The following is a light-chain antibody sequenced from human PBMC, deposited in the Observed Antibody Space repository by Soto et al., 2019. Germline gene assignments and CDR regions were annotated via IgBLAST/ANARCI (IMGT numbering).Light chain of an antibody. CDR1: SSDVGGYNY. CDR3: NSYTSSSTFVV. CDR2: DVT. J-gene: IGLJ2*01. V-gene: IGLV2-14*01. Sequence: QSVLTQPASVSGSPGQSITISCTGTSSDVGGYNYVSWYQQHPGTAPKLMIYDVTHRPSGVSNRFSGSKSGNTASLTISGLQAEDEAVYYCNSYTSSSTFVVFGGGTKLTVL.